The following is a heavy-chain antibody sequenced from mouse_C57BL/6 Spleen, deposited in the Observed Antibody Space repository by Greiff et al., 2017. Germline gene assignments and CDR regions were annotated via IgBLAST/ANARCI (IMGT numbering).Heavy chain of an antibody. D-gene: IGHD2-2*01. J-gene: IGHJ1*03. CDR1: GFTFSSYA. CDR2: ISSGGDYI. Sequence: EVHLVESGEGLVKPGGSLKLSCAASGFTFSSYAMSWVRQTPEKRLEWVAYISSGGDYIYYAETVKGRFTISRDNARNTLYLQMSSLKSEDTAMYYCTRNGYDWYFDVWGTGTTVTVSS. CDR3: TRNGYDWYFDV. V-gene: IGHV5-9-1*02.